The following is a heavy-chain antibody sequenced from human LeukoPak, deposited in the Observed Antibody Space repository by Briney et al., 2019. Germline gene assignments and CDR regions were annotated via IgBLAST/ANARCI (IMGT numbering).Heavy chain of an antibody. CDR2: INHSGST. Sequence: PSETLSLTCAVYGGSFSGYYWSWIRQPPGKGLEWIGEINHSGSTNYNPSLKSRVTISVDTSRNQFSLKLSSVTAADTAVYYCAGTLRTLYYYGMDVWGQGTTVTVSS. CDR1: GGSFSGYY. D-gene: IGHD3-3*01. CDR3: AGTLRTLYYYGMDV. J-gene: IGHJ6*02. V-gene: IGHV4-34*01.